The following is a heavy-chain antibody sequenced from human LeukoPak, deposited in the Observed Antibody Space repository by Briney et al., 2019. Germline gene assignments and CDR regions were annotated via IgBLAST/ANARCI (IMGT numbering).Heavy chain of an antibody. CDR2: IYSGGST. D-gene: IGHD3-10*01. Sequence: GGSLRLSCAASGFTVSSNYMSWVRQAPGKGLEGVSVIYSGGSTYYSDSVKGRFTISRDNSKNTLYLQMNSLRAEDTAVYYCAKDIWFGESQTYFDYWGQGTLVTVSS. CDR3: AKDIWFGESQTYFDY. V-gene: IGHV3-66*01. CDR1: GFTVSSNY. J-gene: IGHJ4*02.